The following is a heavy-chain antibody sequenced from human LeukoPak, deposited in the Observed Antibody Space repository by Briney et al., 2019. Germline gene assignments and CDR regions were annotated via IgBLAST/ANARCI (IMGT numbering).Heavy chain of an antibody. D-gene: IGHD3-3*01. Sequence: GGSLRLSCAASGFTFSIYAMNWVRQAPGKGLEWGSSISANGGETHYADSVKGRFTISRDNSKNTLYLQINNPRVEDTAVYYCAKRYYDFPLDYWGQGTLVTVSS. CDR1: GFTFSIYA. J-gene: IGHJ4*02. CDR3: AKRYYDFPLDY. CDR2: ISANGGET. V-gene: IGHV3-23*01.